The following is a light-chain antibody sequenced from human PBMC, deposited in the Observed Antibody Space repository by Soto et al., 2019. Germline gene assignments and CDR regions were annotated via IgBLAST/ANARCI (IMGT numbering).Light chain of an antibody. CDR2: KAS. CDR3: QQDNSYSQT. CDR1: QTISNW. V-gene: IGKV1-5*03. J-gene: IGKJ1*01. Sequence: IQLTQSPSTLSASVGDRVTITCQASQTISNWLAWYQQKPGKAPKLLIYKASTLESGVPSRFSGSGSGTEFTLTISSLQPEDFATYYCQQDNSYSQTFGQGTKVEIK.